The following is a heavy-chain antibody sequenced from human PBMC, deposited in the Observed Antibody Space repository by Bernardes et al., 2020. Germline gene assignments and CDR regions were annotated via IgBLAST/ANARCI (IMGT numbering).Heavy chain of an antibody. J-gene: IGHJ4*02. Sequence: GGSLRLSCAASGFTFSSYSMNWVRQAPGKGLEWVSSISSSSSYIYYADSVKGRFTISRDNAKNSLYLQMNSLRAEDTAVYYCARDLRGVSIAAAGTGFDYWGQGTLVTVSS. D-gene: IGHD6-13*01. CDR1: GFTFSSYS. V-gene: IGHV3-21*01. CDR3: ARDLRGVSIAAAGTGFDY. CDR2: ISSSSSYI.